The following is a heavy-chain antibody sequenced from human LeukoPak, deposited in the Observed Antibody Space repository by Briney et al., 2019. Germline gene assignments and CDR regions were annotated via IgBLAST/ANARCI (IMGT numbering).Heavy chain of an antibody. CDR1: GGSISSYY. V-gene: IGHV4-59*01. D-gene: IGHD2-2*01. CDR3: GSQRLGSTSPFIDY. Sequence: SETLSLTCTVSGGSISSYYWSWIRQPPGKGLEWIGYIYYSGSTNYNPSLRGRVTISVDTSKNQFSLKLSSVTAADTAVYYCGSQRLGSTSPFIDYWGQGTLVTVSS. CDR2: IYYSGST. J-gene: IGHJ4*02.